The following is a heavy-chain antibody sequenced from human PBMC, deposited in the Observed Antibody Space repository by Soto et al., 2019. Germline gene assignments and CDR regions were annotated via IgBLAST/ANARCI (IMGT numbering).Heavy chain of an antibody. D-gene: IGHD6-6*01. V-gene: IGHV5-51*01. CDR3: AREGSSSGYYYYGMDV. J-gene: IGHJ6*02. Sequence: PGESLKISCKGYGYSFTSYWIGWVRQMPGKGLEWMGIIYPGDSDTRYSPSFQGQVTISADKSISTAYLQWSSLKASDTAMYYCAREGSSSGYYYYGMDVWGQGATVTVSS. CDR1: GYSFTSYW. CDR2: IYPGDSDT.